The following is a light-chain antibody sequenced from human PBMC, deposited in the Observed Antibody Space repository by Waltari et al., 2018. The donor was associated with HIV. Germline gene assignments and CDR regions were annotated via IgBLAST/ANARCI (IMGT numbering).Light chain of an antibody. CDR1: QTVSSSD. CDR3: HRHGFSFRT. CDR2: GAS. V-gene: IGKV3-20*01. J-gene: IGKJ1*01. Sequence: VLTQSPGTLSLSPGERATLSCRASQTVSSSDLAWYQQKSGQSPRLLIYGASSRATGILERFSGSGSGTDFTLTISRLEPEDFAVYYCHRHGFSFRTFGQGTKVEI.